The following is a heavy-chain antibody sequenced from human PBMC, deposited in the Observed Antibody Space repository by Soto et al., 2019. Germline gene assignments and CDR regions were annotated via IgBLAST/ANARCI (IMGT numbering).Heavy chain of an antibody. J-gene: IGHJ4*02. CDR2: INYSGST. CDR3: ARGRLYCSSTSCYAGAFVDY. Sequence: QVQLQQWGAGLLKPSETLSLTCAVYGGSFSGYYWSWIRQPPGKGLEWIGEINYSGSTHDNPSLRSRVTISVVTSKNQFSLQLISVTAADTAVYYCARGRLYCSSTSCYAGAFVDYWGQGTLVTVSS. CDR1: GGSFSGYY. V-gene: IGHV4-34*01. D-gene: IGHD2-2*01.